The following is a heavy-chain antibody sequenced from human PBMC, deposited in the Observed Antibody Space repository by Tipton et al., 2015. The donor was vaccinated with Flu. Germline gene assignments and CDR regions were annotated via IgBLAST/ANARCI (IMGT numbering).Heavy chain of an antibody. D-gene: IGHD3-3*01. Sequence: QLVQSGAEVKKPGESLKISCKGSGYSFTSYWIGWVRQMPGKGLEWMGIIYPGDSDTRYSPSFQGQVTISADKSISTAYLQWSSLKASDTAMYYCARHVGHNYDFWSGYYYMDVWGKGTTVTVSS. J-gene: IGHJ6*03. CDR3: ARHVGHNYDFWSGYYYMDV. V-gene: IGHV5-51*01. CDR2: IYPGDSDT. CDR1: GYSFTSYW.